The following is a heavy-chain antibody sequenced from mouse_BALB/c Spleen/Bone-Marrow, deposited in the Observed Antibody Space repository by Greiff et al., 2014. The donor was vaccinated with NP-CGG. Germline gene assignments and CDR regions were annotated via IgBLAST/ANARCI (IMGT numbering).Heavy chain of an antibody. J-gene: IGHJ2*01. Sequence: DVKLVESGGDLVKPGGSLKPSCAASGFTFSSYGMSWVRQTPDKRLEWVATISSGGSYTYYPDSVKGRFTISRDNAKNTLYLQMSSLKSEDTAMYYCARPTTVVATGGSFDYWGQGTTLTVSS. CDR2: ISSGGSYT. D-gene: IGHD1-1*01. V-gene: IGHV5-6*02. CDR1: GFTFSSYG. CDR3: ARPTTVVATGGSFDY.